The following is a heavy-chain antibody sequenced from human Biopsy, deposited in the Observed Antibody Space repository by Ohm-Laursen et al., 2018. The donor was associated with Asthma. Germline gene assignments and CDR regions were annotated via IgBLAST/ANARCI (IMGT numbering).Heavy chain of an antibody. CDR3: ARTYYDFLTGQVIDAFAI. V-gene: IGHV1-3*01. J-gene: IGHJ3*02. CDR1: GYTFISYA. D-gene: IGHD3-9*01. Sequence: ASVKVSRKASGYTFISYAIHWVRQAPGQRLEWMGWINAGNGNTKYSQKFQGRVTITRDTSASTAYMELSSLRSEDTAVYYCARTYYDFLTGQVIDAFAIWGQGTMVTVSS. CDR2: INAGNGNT.